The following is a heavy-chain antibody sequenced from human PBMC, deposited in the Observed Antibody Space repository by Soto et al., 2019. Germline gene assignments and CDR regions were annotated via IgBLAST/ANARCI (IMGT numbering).Heavy chain of an antibody. CDR1: GFTFSSEP. J-gene: IGHJ3*02. CDR2: IRSDSSGK. V-gene: IGHV3-48*02. CDR3: VRDSAYAFDM. Sequence: PGGSLRLSCAASGFTFSSEPLNWVRQAPGKGLEWVSNIRSDSSGKFYADSVKGRFTISRDNAKNSLYLQMGGLRDEDTAMYYCVRDSAYAFDMWGQGTMVTVSS.